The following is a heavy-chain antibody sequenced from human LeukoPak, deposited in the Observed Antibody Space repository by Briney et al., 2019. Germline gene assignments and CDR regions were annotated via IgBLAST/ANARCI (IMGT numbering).Heavy chain of an antibody. CDR3: AGTYYFDSSGHYFGGNGFDI. J-gene: IGHJ3*02. Sequence: SETLPLTCTVSGGALSSYHWSWIRQSPGRGLEWLGHISYRGNTDYNPALKSRVTISVDMFYNQFSLKLSSVTAADTAVYYCAGTYYFDSSGHYFGGNGFDIWGQGTMVTVSS. CDR2: ISYRGNT. D-gene: IGHD3-22*01. V-gene: IGHV4-59*12. CDR1: GGALSSYH.